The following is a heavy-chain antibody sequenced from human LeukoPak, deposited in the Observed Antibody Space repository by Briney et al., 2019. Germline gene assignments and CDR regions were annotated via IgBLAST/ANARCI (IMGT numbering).Heavy chain of an antibody. V-gene: IGHV4-59*01. Sequence: SETLSLTCTVSSGSISSYFWSWIRQPPGKGLEWIGYIYNSGSTNYNPSLKSRVTISVDTSKNQFSLKLTSVTAADTAVYYCASADGIGWYYLDSWGQGTLVTVSS. CDR1: SGSISSYF. D-gene: IGHD6-19*01. CDR2: IYNSGST. J-gene: IGHJ4*02. CDR3: ASADGIGWYYLDS.